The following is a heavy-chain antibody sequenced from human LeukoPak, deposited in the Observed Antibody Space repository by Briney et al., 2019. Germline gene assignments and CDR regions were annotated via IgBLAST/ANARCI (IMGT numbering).Heavy chain of an antibody. D-gene: IGHD3-22*01. Sequence: ASVKVSCKASGYTFTSYGISWVRQAPGQGLEWMGWISAYNGNTNYAQKLQGRVTMTTDTSTSTAYMELRSLRSDDAAMYYCAIRYYYDSSGPLDAFDIWGQGTMVTVSS. CDR3: AIRYYYDSSGPLDAFDI. CDR2: ISAYNGNT. J-gene: IGHJ3*02. CDR1: GYTFTSYG. V-gene: IGHV1-18*01.